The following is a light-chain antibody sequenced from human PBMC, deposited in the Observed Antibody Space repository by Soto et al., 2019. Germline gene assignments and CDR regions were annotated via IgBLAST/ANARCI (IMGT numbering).Light chain of an antibody. Sequence: QSALTQPASVSGSPGQSITISCTGTRSDVGGYNYVSWYQQHPGKAPKLMIYAVSNRPSGVSNRFSGSKSGNTASLTISGLQAEDEADYYCSSYASSGSRLFGGGTKLTVL. J-gene: IGLJ3*02. CDR2: AVS. CDR3: SSYASSGSRL. CDR1: RSDVGGYNY. V-gene: IGLV2-14*01.